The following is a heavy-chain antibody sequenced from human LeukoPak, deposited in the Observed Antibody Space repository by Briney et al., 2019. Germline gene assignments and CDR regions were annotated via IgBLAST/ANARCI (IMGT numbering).Heavy chain of an antibody. CDR1: GYTFIGYG. CDR2: ISAYNGNR. CDR3: ARDSFTMVRGLQIDF. J-gene: IGHJ4*02. Sequence: ASVKVSCKTSGYTFIGYGISWVRQAPGQGLEWMGWISAYNGNRRYAQKYQGRVTMTTDTSTTTAYMELRSLRSDDTAVYYCARDSFTMVRGLQIDFWGQGTLVTVSS. D-gene: IGHD3-10*01. V-gene: IGHV1-18*01.